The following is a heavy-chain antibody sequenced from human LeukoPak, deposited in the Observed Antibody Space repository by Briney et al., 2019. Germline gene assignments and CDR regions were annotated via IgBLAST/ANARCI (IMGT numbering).Heavy chain of an antibody. Sequence: GGSLRLSCAASGFTFRNHWMHWVRQAPAKGLVWVSRFRTDGGNTAYADFVKGRFTISRDNAKNTVYLQMNSLRADDTAVYYCARDMESGGRAFDSWGQGTLVTISS. J-gene: IGHJ4*02. CDR3: ARDMESGGRAFDS. CDR1: GFTFRNHW. D-gene: IGHD2-15*01. CDR2: FRTDGGNT. V-gene: IGHV3-74*01.